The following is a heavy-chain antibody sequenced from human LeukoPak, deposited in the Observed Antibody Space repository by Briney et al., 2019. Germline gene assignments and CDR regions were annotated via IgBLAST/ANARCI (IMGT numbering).Heavy chain of an antibody. V-gene: IGHV4-39*01. CDR2: IYYSGST. CDR1: GVSISSSSYY. CDR3: ARGQWLAGDFDY. Sequence: PSETLSLTCTVSGVSISSSSYYWGWIRQPPGKGLEWIGSIYYSGSTYYNPSLKSRVTISVDTSKNQFSLKLSSVTAADTAVYYCARGQWLAGDFDYWGQGTLVTVSS. D-gene: IGHD6-19*01. J-gene: IGHJ4*02.